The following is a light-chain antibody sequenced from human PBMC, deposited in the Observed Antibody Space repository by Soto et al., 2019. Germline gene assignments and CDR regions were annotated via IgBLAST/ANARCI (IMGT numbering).Light chain of an antibody. CDR1: SSNIGAGYD. CDR3: PSYDSSLVV. CDR2: GNS. V-gene: IGLV1-40*01. Sequence: QSVLTQPPSVAGAPGQRVTIPCTGSSSNIGAGYDVHWYQQLPGTAPKLLIYGNSNRPSGVPDRFSGSKSGTSASLAITGLQAEDEADYCCPSYDSSLVVFGGGTQLTVL. J-gene: IGLJ2*01.